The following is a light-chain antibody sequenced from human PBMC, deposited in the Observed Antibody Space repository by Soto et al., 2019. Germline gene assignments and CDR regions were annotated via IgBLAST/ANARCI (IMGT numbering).Light chain of an antibody. V-gene: IGLV2-14*01. CDR3: SSYTGSNTVL. CDR2: EVS. Sequence: QSALTQPASVSGSPGQSITISCTGTTSDVGGYNYVSWYQQYPGKAPRLMIYEVSNRPSGVSNRFSGSKSGNTASLTISGLQAEDEADYYCSSYTGSNTVLFGGGTKLTVL. J-gene: IGLJ2*01. CDR1: TSDVGGYNY.